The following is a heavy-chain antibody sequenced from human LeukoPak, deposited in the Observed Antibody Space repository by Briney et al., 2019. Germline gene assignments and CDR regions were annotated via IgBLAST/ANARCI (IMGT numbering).Heavy chain of an antibody. Sequence: GGSLRLSCVASGFPFSSYWMTWVRQAPGKGLEWMANIKQDGSKKSYVDSVKGRFTISRDNAKNSLYLQMNSLRAEDTAIYYCTRVGYIDEGIDYWGQGTLVTVSS. CDR2: IKQDGSKK. CDR3: TRVGYIDEGIDY. D-gene: IGHD5-24*01. J-gene: IGHJ4*02. V-gene: IGHV3-7*04. CDR1: GFPFSSYW.